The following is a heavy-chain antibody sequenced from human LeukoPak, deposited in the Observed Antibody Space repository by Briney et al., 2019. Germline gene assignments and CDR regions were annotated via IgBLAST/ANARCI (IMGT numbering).Heavy chain of an antibody. J-gene: IGHJ4*02. CDR3: ARGGYSGYAFHPFDY. Sequence: ASVKVSCKASGGTFSSYGISWVRQAPGQGLEWMGWISAYNGNTNYAQKLQGRVTMTTDTSTSTAYMELRSLRSDDTAVYYCARGGYSGYAFHPFDYWGQGTLVTVSS. V-gene: IGHV1-18*01. CDR2: ISAYNGNT. D-gene: IGHD5-12*01. CDR1: GGTFSSYG.